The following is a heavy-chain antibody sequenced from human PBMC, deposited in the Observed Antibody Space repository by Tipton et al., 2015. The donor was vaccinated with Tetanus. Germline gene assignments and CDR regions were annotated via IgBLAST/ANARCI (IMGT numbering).Heavy chain of an antibody. CDR3: GKQNGGRWVVDH. CDR2: ISGSGGTT. J-gene: IGHJ4*02. Sequence: SLRLSCAASGFTFSSYAMSWVRQAPGKGLEWVSGISGSGGTTNYADSVKGRFTISRDNAKNSLYLQMDSLSADDTAVYYCGKQNGGRWVVDHWGQGTLVTVSS. D-gene: IGHD4-23*01. CDR1: GFTFSSYA. V-gene: IGHV3-23*01.